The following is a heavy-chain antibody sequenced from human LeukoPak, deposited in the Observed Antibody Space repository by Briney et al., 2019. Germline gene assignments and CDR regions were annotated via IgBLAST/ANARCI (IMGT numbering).Heavy chain of an antibody. J-gene: IGHJ3*01. Sequence: SETLSLTCTVSGYSISSGYYWGWIRQPPGKGLEWIGSIYHSGSTYYNPSLKSRVTISVDTSKNQFSLKLGSVTAADTAVYYCAKEGNYLFSNDAIDVWGQGTMVTVSS. CDR1: GYSISSGYY. D-gene: IGHD3-22*01. CDR3: AKEGNYLFSNDAIDV. V-gene: IGHV4-38-2*02. CDR2: IYHSGST.